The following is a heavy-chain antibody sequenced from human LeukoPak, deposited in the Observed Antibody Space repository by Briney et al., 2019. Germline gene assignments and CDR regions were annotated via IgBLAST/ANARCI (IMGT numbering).Heavy chain of an antibody. V-gene: IGHV1-2*02. Sequence: EASVKVSCKASGYTFTGYFMHWVRQAPGQGLEWMGWINPNSGGTNYAQKFQGRVTMTRDTSISTAYMELSRLRSDDTAVYYCARVIVGAPFDYWGQGTLVTVSS. CDR1: GYTFTGYF. D-gene: IGHD1-26*01. CDR2: INPNSGGT. J-gene: IGHJ4*02. CDR3: ARVIVGAPFDY.